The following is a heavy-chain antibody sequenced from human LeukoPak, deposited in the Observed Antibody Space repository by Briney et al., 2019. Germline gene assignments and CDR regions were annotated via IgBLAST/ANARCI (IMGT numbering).Heavy chain of an antibody. CDR1: GASFSYDY. Sequence: SETLSLTCAVYGASFSYDYWSWIRQAPGKGLEWIGEINHSGSITYNPSLKSRVAISAEKSKSQFSLRLTSVTAADTAVYYCAKGVWAPRFDSWGQGTLVTVSS. D-gene: IGHD7-27*01. CDR3: AKGVWAPRFDS. CDR2: INHSGSI. J-gene: IGHJ5*01. V-gene: IGHV4-34*01.